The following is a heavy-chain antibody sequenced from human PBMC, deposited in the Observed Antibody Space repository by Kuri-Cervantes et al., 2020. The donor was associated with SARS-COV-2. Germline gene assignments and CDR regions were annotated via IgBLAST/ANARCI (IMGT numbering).Heavy chain of an antibody. CDR2: ISYDGSNK. V-gene: IGHV3-30-3*01. D-gene: IGHD2-21*01. J-gene: IGHJ4*02. CDR1: GFTFSSYA. Sequence: GESLKISCAASGFTFSSYAMHWVRQAPGKGLEWVAVISYDGSNKYYADSVKGRFTISRGNSKNTLYLHMKSLRSEDTAMYYCAKDRVGVQDFWGQGTLVTVSS. CDR3: AKDRVGVQDF.